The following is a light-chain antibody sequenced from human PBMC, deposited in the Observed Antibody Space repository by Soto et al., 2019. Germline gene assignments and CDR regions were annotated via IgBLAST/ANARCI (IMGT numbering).Light chain of an antibody. CDR1: KLGDKY. Sequence: SYELTQPPSVSVSPGQTATITCSGDKLGDKYACWYQQKPGQSPVLVIYQDTKRPSGIPERFSASKSGTSASLDITGLQAEDEAEYFCQSYDSSLTVVFGGGTKVTVL. CDR2: QDT. V-gene: IGLV3-1*01. CDR3: QSYDSSLTVV. J-gene: IGLJ2*01.